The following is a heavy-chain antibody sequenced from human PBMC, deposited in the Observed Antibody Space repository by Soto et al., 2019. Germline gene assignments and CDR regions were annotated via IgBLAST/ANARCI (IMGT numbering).Heavy chain of an antibody. D-gene: IGHD2-15*01. CDR2: ISTTSFTI. Sequence: GWSLRLSCVASGFIFSTYDMDWVRQAPGKAPEWIAHISTTSFTIYYADSVKGRFTISRDNVRNSLYLEMKSLRDEDAAVYYCARDRCFDGSCYSASDFWGQGIQVTASS. CDR3: ARDRCFDGSCYSASDF. V-gene: IGHV3-48*02. J-gene: IGHJ4*02. CDR1: GFIFSTYD.